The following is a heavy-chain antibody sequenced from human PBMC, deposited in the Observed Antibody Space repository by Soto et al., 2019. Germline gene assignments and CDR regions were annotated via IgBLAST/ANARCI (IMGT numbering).Heavy chain of an antibody. CDR1: GGSISNFH. V-gene: IGHV4-59*01. CDR2: IYYSGN. D-gene: IGHD5-18*01. J-gene: IGHJ4*02. Sequence: SETLSLTCNVSGGSISNFHLSWIRQPPGKGLEWIGYIYYSGNYYNPSLTSRVSMSLDKSKNQFSLHLKSVTAADTALYFCALGGYDYGRPFDFWGQGTRVTVSS. CDR3: ALGGYDYGRPFDF.